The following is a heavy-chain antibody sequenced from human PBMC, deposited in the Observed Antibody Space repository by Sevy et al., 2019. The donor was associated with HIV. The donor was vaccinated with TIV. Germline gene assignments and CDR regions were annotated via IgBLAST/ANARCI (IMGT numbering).Heavy chain of an antibody. D-gene: IGHD2-8*02. CDR3: ARDWECTGGVCYFMDV. CDR1: GFTFSSYW. V-gene: IGHV3-7*03. CDR2: IKQDGSEK. Sequence: GESLKISCAASGFTFSSYWMSWVRQAPGKGLEWVANIKQDGSEKYYVDSVKGRFTISRDNAKNSLYLQINSLRAEDTAVYYCARDWECTGGVCYFMDVWGQGTTVTVSS. J-gene: IGHJ6*02.